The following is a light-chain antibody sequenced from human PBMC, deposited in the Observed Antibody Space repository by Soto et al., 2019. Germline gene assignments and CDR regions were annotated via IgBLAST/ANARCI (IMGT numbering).Light chain of an antibody. Sequence: QSALTQPPSASGSPGQSVTISCTGTSSDVGHYDYVSWFQQHPGKAPKLMIYEVNKRPSGVPDRFSGSKSGNTASLTVSGLQAEDEADYYCSSYAGTNNPYVFGTGTKLTV. V-gene: IGLV2-8*01. J-gene: IGLJ1*01. CDR1: SSDVGHYDY. CDR2: EVN. CDR3: SSYAGTNNPYV.